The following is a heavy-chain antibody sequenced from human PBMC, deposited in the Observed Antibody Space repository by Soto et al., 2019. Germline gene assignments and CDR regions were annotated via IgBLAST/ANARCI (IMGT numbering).Heavy chain of an antibody. Sequence: PGEPLKVCWKGSGYSFTSHWISRVRQMPGKGLEWMGRIDPSDSYTNYSPSFQGHVTISADKSISTAYLQWSSLKASDTAMYYCARRIPRAPPDAFDIWGQGTMVTVSS. CDR2: IDPSDSYT. CDR1: GYSFTSHW. CDR3: ARRIPRAPPDAFDI. D-gene: IGHD2-2*02. J-gene: IGHJ3*02. V-gene: IGHV5-10-1*01.